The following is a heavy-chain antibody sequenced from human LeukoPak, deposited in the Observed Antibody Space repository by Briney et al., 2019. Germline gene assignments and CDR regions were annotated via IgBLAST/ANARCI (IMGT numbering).Heavy chain of an antibody. CDR2: ISSSSSYI. Sequence: GALRLSCAASGFTFSDYSMNWVRQAPGKGLEWVSSISSSSSYIYYADSVKGRFTISRDNAKNSLYLQMNSLRAEDTAVYYCARDLVGAILGSGDYWGQGTLVTVSS. D-gene: IGHD1-26*01. CDR3: ARDLVGAILGSGDY. CDR1: GFTFSDYS. V-gene: IGHV3-21*01. J-gene: IGHJ4*02.